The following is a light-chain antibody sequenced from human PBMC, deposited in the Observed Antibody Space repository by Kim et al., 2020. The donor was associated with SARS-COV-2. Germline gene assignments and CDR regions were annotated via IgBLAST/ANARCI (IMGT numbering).Light chain of an antibody. Sequence: QPASISCKSSRSLLHADGRTSFYWSLQKPGQPPQLLIYEISNRFSGVPDRFSGSGSGTDFTLKISRVEADDVGVYYCMQSIEGWSFGQGTKVDIK. CDR3: MQSIEGWS. CDR1: RSLLHADGRTS. V-gene: IGKV2D-29*01. CDR2: EIS. J-gene: IGKJ2*03.